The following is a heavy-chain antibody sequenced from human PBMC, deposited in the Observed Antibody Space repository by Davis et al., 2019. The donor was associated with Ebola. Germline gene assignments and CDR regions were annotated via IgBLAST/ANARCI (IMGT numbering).Heavy chain of an antibody. J-gene: IGHJ4*02. D-gene: IGHD2-8*02. CDR2: IKSKSDGGTT. Sequence: GESLKISCAASGFTFSYAWMSWVRQAPGKGLEWVGRIKSKSDGGTTDYAAPVKGRFTISSDDSKNTWYLQMNSLKAEDTAVYYCTTLPTGARDYWGQGTLVTVSS. V-gene: IGHV3-15*01. CDR3: TTLPTGARDY. CDR1: GFTFSYAW.